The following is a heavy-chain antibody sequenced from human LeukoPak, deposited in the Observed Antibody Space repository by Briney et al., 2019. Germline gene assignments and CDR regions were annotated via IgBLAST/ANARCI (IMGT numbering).Heavy chain of an antibody. D-gene: IGHD5-18*01. CDR3: ARDPVFAQLEFDY. J-gene: IGHJ4*02. CDR1: GFTFSSYW. V-gene: IGHV3-7*01. Sequence: PGGSLRLSCAASGFTFSSYWMSWVRQAPGKGLEWVANIKQDGSEKYYVDSVKGRFTISRDNAKNSVYLQMNSLRAEDTAVYYCARDPVFAQLEFDYWGQGTLVTVSS. CDR2: IKQDGSEK.